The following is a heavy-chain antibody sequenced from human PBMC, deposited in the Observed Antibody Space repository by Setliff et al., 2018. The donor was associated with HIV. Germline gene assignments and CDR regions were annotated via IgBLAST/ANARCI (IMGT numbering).Heavy chain of an antibody. V-gene: IGHV4-4*02. CDR2: MWHSGST. J-gene: IGHJ5*02. CDR1: GGSVSSATW. Sequence: SETLSLTCALSGGSVSSATWWTWVRQTPEKGLEWIGEMWHSGSTHYSPSLKSRVTISIDESMNHFSLELRSVTAADTAVYYCARVITMVWTTFDPWGQGTLVTVSS. D-gene: IGHD3-10*01. CDR3: ARVITMVWTTFDP.